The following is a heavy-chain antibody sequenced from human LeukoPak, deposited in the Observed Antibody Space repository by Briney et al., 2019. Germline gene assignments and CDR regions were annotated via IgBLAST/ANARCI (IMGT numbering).Heavy chain of an antibody. J-gene: IGHJ4*02. V-gene: IGHV3-30-3*01. CDR1: GFTFSSYA. CDR3: ARGLFSSAMDDY. Sequence: GGSLRLSCAASGFTFSSYAMHWVRQAPGKGLEWVAVVISYDGSKKYYADSVKGRFTISRDNSKNTLYLQMNSLRAEDTAVYYCARGLFSSAMDDYWGQGTLVTVSS. CDR2: VISYDGSKK. D-gene: IGHD5-18*01.